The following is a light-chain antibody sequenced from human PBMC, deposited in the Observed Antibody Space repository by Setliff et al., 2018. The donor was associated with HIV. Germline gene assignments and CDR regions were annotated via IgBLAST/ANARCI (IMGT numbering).Light chain of an antibody. CDR2: AVS. Sequence: QSALAQPASVSGSPGQSITISCTGTNSDVGGYNYVSWYQHHPGKAPKLMIFAVSNRPSGVSHRFSGSKSGNTASLTNSGLQAEDEADYFGTSYTMTNTISRVFGTGTKVTVL. V-gene: IGLV2-14*01. J-gene: IGLJ1*01. CDR3: TSYTMTNTISRV. CDR1: NSDVGGYNY.